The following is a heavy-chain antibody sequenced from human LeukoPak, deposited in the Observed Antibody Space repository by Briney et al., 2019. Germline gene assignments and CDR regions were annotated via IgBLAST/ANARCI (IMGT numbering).Heavy chain of an antibody. V-gene: IGHV3-30*18. Sequence: PGGSLRLSCAASGFTFSSYGMHWVRQAPGKGLEWVAVISYDGSNKYYADSVKGRFTISRDNSKNTLYLQMNSLRAEDTAVYYCAKDLGLYSNYVGAFDIWGQGTMVTVSS. D-gene: IGHD4-11*01. J-gene: IGHJ3*02. CDR1: GFTFSSYG. CDR2: ISYDGSNK. CDR3: AKDLGLYSNYVGAFDI.